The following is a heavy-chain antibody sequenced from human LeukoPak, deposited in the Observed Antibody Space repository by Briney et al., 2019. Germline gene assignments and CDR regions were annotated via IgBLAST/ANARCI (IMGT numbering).Heavy chain of an antibody. CDR2: INHSGST. D-gene: IGHD3-22*01. Sequence: PSETLSLTCAVYGGSFSGYYWSWIRQPPGKGLEWIGEINHSGSTNYNPSLKSRVTISMDTSKNQFSLKLSSVTAADTAVYYCARGVTMIVDTFDIWGQGTTVTVSS. CDR1: GGSFSGYY. J-gene: IGHJ3*02. V-gene: IGHV4-34*01. CDR3: ARGVTMIVDTFDI.